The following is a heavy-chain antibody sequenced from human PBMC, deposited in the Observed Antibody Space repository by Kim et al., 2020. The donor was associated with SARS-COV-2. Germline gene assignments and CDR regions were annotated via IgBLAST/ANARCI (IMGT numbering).Heavy chain of an antibody. D-gene: IGHD4-17*01. J-gene: IGHJ6*02. CDR3: ARDRSPSTVTERQGDYFGMDV. Sequence: GGSLRLSCAASGFTFSSYSMNWVRQAPGKGLEWVSSISSSSSYIYYADSVKGRFTISRDNAKNSLYLQMNSLRAEDTAVYYCARDRSPSTVTERQGDYFGMDVWGQGTTVTVSS. CDR1: GFTFSSYS. CDR2: ISSSSSYI. V-gene: IGHV3-21*01.